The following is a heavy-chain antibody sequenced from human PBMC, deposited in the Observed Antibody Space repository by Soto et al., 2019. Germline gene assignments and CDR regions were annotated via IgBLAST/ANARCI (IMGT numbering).Heavy chain of an antibody. V-gene: IGHV3-74*01. CDR2: IKTDGTYA. CDR3: AAGGSGYYAN. CDR1: GFTFSTYW. J-gene: IGHJ4*02. Sequence: EVQLVESGGDLVQPGGSLRLSCAASGFTFSTYWMHWVRQAPGKGLLWVSRIKTDGTYATYADSVKGRFTISRDNAKNTLYLQRNSLRVEDAAVDYCAAGGSGYYANWGQGTLVTVSS. D-gene: IGHD3-22*01.